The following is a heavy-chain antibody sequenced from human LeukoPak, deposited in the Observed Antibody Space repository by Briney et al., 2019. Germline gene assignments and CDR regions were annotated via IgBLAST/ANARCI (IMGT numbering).Heavy chain of an antibody. CDR1: GYTFTSYY. D-gene: IGHD6-19*01. CDR3: ASSAYSRAWYLA. J-gene: IGHJ3*01. V-gene: IGHV1-46*01. Sequence: ASVKVSCKASGYTFTSYYMHWVRQAPGQGLEWMGRINPSGGNTTYAQKFQGRVTMTRDTSTSTVYMELSSLRSGDTAVYYCASSAYSRAWYLAWGQGTMVTVSS. CDR2: INPSGGNT.